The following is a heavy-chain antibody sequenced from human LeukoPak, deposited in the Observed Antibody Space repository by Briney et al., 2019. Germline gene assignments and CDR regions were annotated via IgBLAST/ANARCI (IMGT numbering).Heavy chain of an antibody. CDR3: ARRKADDY. J-gene: IGHJ4*02. V-gene: IGHV3-48*03. CDR2: ISSGGSTI. CDR1: GFTFSSYE. D-gene: IGHD2-15*01. Sequence: PGGSLRLSCAASGFTFSSYEMNWVRQAPGKGLEWVSYISSGGSTIYYADSVKGRFTISRDNAESSLYLQMNSLRVEDTAVYYCARRKADDYWGQGTLVTVSS.